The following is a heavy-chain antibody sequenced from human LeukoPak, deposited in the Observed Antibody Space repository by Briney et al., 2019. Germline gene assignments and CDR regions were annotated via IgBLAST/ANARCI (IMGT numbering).Heavy chain of an antibody. Sequence: ASVKVSCKASGGTFSSYAISWVRQAPGQGLEWMGGIILIFGTANYARKFQGRVTITADESTSTAYMELSSLRSEDTAVYYCARDLIAAAGYYFDYWGQGTLVTVSS. CDR1: GGTFSSYA. D-gene: IGHD6-13*01. J-gene: IGHJ4*02. V-gene: IGHV1-69*13. CDR2: IILIFGTA. CDR3: ARDLIAAAGYYFDY.